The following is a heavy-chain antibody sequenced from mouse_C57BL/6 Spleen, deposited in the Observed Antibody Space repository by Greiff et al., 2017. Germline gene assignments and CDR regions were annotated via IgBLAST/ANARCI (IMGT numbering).Heavy chain of an antibody. CDR2: IYPGGGYT. D-gene: IGHD1-1*01. CDR1: GYTFTNYW. CDR3: ARGGSKGFAY. V-gene: IGHV1-63*01. Sequence: VKLMESGAELVRPGTSVKMSCKASGYTFTNYWIGWAKQRPGHGLEWIGDIYPGGGYTNYTEKFKGKATLTADKSSSTAYMQFSRLTSEDSAIYYCARGGSKGFAYWGQGTLVTVSA. J-gene: IGHJ3*01.